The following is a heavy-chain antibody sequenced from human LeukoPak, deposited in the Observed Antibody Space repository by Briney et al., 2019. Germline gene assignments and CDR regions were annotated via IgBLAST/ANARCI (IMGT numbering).Heavy chain of an antibody. CDR2: INPNSGGT. J-gene: IGHJ4*02. D-gene: IGHD3-22*01. CDR1: GYTFTGYY. Sequence: ASVKVSCKASGYTFTGYYMHWVRQAPGQGLEWMGWINPNSGGTNYAQKFQGRVTMTRDTSISTAYMELSRLRSDDTAVYYCARVWTYYYDSSGYNDYWGQGTLVTVSS. CDR3: ARVWTYYYDSSGYNDY. V-gene: IGHV1-2*02.